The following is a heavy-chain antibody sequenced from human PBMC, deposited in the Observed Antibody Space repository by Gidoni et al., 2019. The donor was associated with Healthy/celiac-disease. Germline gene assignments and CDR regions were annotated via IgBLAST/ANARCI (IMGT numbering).Heavy chain of an antibody. V-gene: IGHV4-39*01. J-gene: IGHJ4*02. CDR3: ARRDLWFVTRFDY. CDR1: GGSISSSSYY. CDR2: IYYSGST. Sequence: QLQLQESGPGLVKPSETLSLTCTVSGGSISSSSYYWGWIRQPPGKGLEWIGSIYYSGSTYYNPSLKSRVTISVDTSKNQFSLKLSSVTAADTAVYYCARRDLWFVTRFDYWGQGTLVTVSS. D-gene: IGHD3-10*01.